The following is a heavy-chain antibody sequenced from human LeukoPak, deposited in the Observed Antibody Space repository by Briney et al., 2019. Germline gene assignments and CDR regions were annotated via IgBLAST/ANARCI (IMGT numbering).Heavy chain of an antibody. Sequence: APVKASCKASGYTXTSFGINWVRQAPGQGLEWIEWIGPYNGNTHYAQNLQGRLTMTTDTSTSTAYMDLRSLISDDTAVYFCARGGYYGSGSFPDYWGQGTLVTVSS. J-gene: IGHJ4*02. CDR1: GYTXTSFG. D-gene: IGHD3-10*01. V-gene: IGHV1-18*01. CDR3: ARGGYYGSGSFPDY. CDR2: IGPYNGNT.